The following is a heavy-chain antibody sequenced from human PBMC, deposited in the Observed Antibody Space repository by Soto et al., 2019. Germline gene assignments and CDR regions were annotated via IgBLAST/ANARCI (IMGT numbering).Heavy chain of an antibody. V-gene: IGHV1-2*04. CDR3: ARGEIVVVPAAMQYFQH. CDR1: GYTFTGYY. D-gene: IGHD2-2*01. J-gene: IGHJ1*01. Sequence: QVQLVQSGAEVKKPGASVKVSCKASGYTFTGYYMHWVRQAPGQGLEWMGWINPNSGGTNYAQKFQGWVTMTRDTSISTAYMELSRLRSDDTAVYYCARGEIVVVPAAMQYFQHWGQGTLVTVSS. CDR2: INPNSGGT.